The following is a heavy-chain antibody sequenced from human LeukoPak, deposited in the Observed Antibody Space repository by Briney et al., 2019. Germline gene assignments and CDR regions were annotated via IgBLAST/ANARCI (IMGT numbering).Heavy chain of an antibody. CDR2: INHRGRH. CDR1: GGSFSGYY. Sequence: SGTLSLTCAVYGGSFSGYYWSWIRHPPGKGLEWSGEINHRGRHNYNPSLKSRVTISADTSKNQFSLKLSSVTAADTAVYYCARGLYGGYYYYYMDVWGKGTTVTVSS. V-gene: IGHV4-34*01. J-gene: IGHJ6*03. D-gene: IGHD3-16*01. CDR3: ARGLYGGYYYYYMDV.